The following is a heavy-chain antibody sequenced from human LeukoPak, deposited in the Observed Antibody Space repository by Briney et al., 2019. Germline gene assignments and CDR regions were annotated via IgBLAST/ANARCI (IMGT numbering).Heavy chain of an antibody. CDR1: GFTFSSYA. D-gene: IGHD5-12*01. CDR3: VKADSGYDLLFDY. V-gene: IGHV3-23*01. J-gene: IGHJ4*02. CDR2: IGAGGTFT. Sequence: GGSLRLSCTASGFTFSSYAMNWVRQAPGKGLEWVSGIGAGGTFTYYADSVKGRFTISRDNSRNTLYLQMNSLRADDTAVYYCVKADSGYDLLFDYWGQGTLVTVSS.